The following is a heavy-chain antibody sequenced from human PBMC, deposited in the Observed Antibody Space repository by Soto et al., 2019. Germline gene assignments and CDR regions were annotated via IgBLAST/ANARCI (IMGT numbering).Heavy chain of an antibody. Sequence: SETLSLTCAVYGGSFTSYYWTWIRQSPDKGLEWIGEINHSGHTNYNPSFQSRVAISVDTSKNQFFLNLTSVTAADTAVYYCARVWTTVTNWFDPWGQGTLVTVSS. J-gene: IGHJ5*02. CDR3: ARVWTTVTNWFDP. D-gene: IGHD4-17*01. CDR2: INHSGHT. CDR1: GGSFTSYY. V-gene: IGHV4-34*01.